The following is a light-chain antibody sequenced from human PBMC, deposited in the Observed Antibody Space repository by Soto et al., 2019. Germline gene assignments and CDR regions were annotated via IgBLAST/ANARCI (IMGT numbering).Light chain of an antibody. J-gene: IGKJ1*01. CDR1: QSVRGS. CDR3: QQYETYSPT. V-gene: IGKV1-5*01. CDR2: DAS. Sequence: DIAITQSPSTLSASVGDRVTITCRASQSVRGSLAWYQQKSGRPPKVLIYDASTLEDGVPSRFSGSGSGTEFTLSISSLQPDDFETYYCQQYETYSPTFGQGTKVELK.